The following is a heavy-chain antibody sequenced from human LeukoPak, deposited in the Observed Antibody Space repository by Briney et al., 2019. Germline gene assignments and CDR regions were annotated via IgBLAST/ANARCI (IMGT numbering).Heavy chain of an antibody. V-gene: IGHV4-61*02. J-gene: IGHJ3*02. CDR2: IYTSGST. CDR3: ARYGPPRLRGVRGAFVI. D-gene: IGHD4-17*01. Sequence: SQTLSLTCTVSGGSISSGSYYWSWIRQPAGKGLEWIGRIYTSGSTNYNPSLKSRVTISVDTSKNQFSLKLSSVTAADTAVYYCARYGPPRLRGVRGAFVIWGQGTMVTVSS. CDR1: GGSISSGSYY.